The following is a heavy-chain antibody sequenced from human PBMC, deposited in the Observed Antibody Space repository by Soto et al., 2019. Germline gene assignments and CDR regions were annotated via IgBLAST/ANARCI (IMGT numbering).Heavy chain of an antibody. CDR2: ITWNGNAI. CDR3: AKGGPDAFCAGGRCYFDS. D-gene: IGHD2-8*02. V-gene: IGHV3-9*01. J-gene: IGHJ4*03. CDR1: GFTFDDYA. Sequence: EVQMVESGGGFIQPGRSLGLSCAASGFTFDDYAMHWVRRVPGRGLEWVSSITWNGNAIGYADSVKGRLTVSRDNAKNSLYLQMSDLRPEDTALYYCAKGGPDAFCAGGRCYFDSWGQGIQVTVTS.